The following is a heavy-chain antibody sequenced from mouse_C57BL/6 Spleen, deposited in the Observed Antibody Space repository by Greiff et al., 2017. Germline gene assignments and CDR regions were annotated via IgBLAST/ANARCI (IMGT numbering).Heavy chain of an antibody. Sequence: QVQLQQPGAELVKPGASVKMSCKASGYTFTSYWITWVKQRPGQGLEWIGDIYPGSGSTNYNEKFKSKATLTVDTSSSTAYMQLSSLTAEDSAVYYCARCDTTVRGDYWGQGTTLTVSS. CDR1: GYTFTSYW. CDR2: IYPGSGST. V-gene: IGHV1-55*01. CDR3: ARCDTTVRGDY. D-gene: IGHD1-1*01. J-gene: IGHJ2*01.